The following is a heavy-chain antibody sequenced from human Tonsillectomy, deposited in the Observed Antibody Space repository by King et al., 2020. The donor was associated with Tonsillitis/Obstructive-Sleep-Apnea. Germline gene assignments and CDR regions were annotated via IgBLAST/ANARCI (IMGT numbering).Heavy chain of an antibody. CDR3: AKQITVTGGWFDP. V-gene: IGHV3-23*04. D-gene: IGHD4-11*01. Sequence: VQLVQSGGGLVQPGGSLRLSCAASGFTFSNFAMSWGRQAPGKGLEWGSTLSGRGGSTYYADSVKGRFTISRDNSKNTLYLQMNNLRAEDTAIYYCAKQITVTGGWFDPWGQGTLVTVSS. J-gene: IGHJ5*02. CDR2: LSGRGGST. CDR1: GFTFSNFA.